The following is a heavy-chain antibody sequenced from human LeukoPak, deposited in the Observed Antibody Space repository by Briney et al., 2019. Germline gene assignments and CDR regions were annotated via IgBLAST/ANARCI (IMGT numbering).Heavy chain of an antibody. CDR3: ARHHGHQFSDSWYLRGSFDY. J-gene: IGHJ4*02. CDR2: TYYSGRP. V-gene: IGHV4-59*08. Sequence: SETLSLTCAVYGASISALYWGWIRQSPGKGLEWIGYTYYSGRPTYNPFLKSRVTISLDTSKNQFSLRVNSVTAADTAIYNCARHHGHQFSDSWYLRGSFDYWGRGILVAVSS. CDR1: GASISALY. D-gene: IGHD6-13*01.